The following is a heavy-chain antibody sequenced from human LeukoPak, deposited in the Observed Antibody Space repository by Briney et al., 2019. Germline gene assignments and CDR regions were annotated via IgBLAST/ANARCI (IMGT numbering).Heavy chain of an antibody. D-gene: IGHD4/OR15-4a*01. CDR2: IYHSGST. CDR1: GGSISSGGYY. V-gene: IGHV4-39*07. CDR3: ARVSLRGATLDY. Sequence: PSETLSLTCTVSGGSISSGGYYWSWIRQHPGKGLEWIGSIYHSGSTYYNPSLKSRVTISVDTSKNQFSLKLSSVTAADTAVYYCARVSLRGATLDYWGQGTLVTVSS. J-gene: IGHJ4*02.